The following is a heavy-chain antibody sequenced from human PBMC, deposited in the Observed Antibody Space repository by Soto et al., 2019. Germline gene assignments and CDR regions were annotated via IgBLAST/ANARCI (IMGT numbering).Heavy chain of an antibody. Sequence: EVQLLESGGGLVQPGGSLRLSCAASGFTFSSYAMSWVRQAPGKGLEWVSAISGSGGSTYYADSVKGRFTISRDNSKNTLYLQMNSLRAEDTAVYYCARTGYPVYYYGMDVWGQGTTVTVSS. J-gene: IGHJ6*02. D-gene: IGHD3-9*01. CDR1: GFTFSSYA. V-gene: IGHV3-23*01. CDR2: ISGSGGST. CDR3: ARTGYPVYYYGMDV.